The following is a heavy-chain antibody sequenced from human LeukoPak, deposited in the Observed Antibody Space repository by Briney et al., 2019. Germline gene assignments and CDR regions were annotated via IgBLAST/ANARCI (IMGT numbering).Heavy chain of an antibody. CDR2: IYYSGST. CDR3: ARAAPYYYDSSGYYLGGIFDY. V-gene: IGHV4-59*01. J-gene: IGHJ4*02. D-gene: IGHD3-22*01. CDR1: GGSISSYY. Sequence: SETLSLTCTVSGGSISSYYWSWIRQPPGKGLEWIGYIYYSGSTNYNPSLKSRVTISVDTSKNQSSLKLSSVTAADTAVYYCARAAPYYYDSSGYYLGGIFDYWGQGTLVTVSS.